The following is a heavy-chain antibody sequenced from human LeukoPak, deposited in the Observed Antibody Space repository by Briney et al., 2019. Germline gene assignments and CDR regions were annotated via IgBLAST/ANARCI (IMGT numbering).Heavy chain of an antibody. Sequence: GESLRISCKGSGYSFTSYWISWVRQMPGKGLEWTGRIDPSDSYTNYSPSFQGHVTISADKSISTAYLQWSSLKASDTAMYYCAVKRGYSYGYFDYWGQGTLVTVSS. D-gene: IGHD5-18*01. J-gene: IGHJ4*02. V-gene: IGHV5-10-1*01. CDR2: IDPSDSYT. CDR3: AVKRGYSYGYFDY. CDR1: GYSFTSYW.